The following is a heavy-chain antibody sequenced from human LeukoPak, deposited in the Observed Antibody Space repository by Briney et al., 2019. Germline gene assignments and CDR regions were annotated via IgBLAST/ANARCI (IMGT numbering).Heavy chain of an antibody. D-gene: IGHD3-22*01. CDR1: GGSISSGGYF. V-gene: IGHV4-31*03. CDR3: ARATHYSASTGGPYMDV. Sequence: PSQTLSLTCTVSGGSISSGGYFWSWIRQHPGKGLEWIAHIYHAGSTHDNPSLRGRVAISLDTSANQFSLRLSSVTAADTAVYFCARATHYSASTGGPYMDVWGQGNTVTVSS. J-gene: IGHJ6*03. CDR2: IYHAGST.